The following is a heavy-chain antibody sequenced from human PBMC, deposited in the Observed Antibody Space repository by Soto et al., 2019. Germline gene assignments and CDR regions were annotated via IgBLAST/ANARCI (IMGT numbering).Heavy chain of an antibody. J-gene: IGHJ4*02. CDR1: GFTLNRDW. Sequence: EAQLVESGGDLVQPGRSLRLSCAASGFTLNRDWTSWVRQAPGKGLEWVASITDDGTGKFYVDSVKGRFTISRDDAKNSLYLQMISLRAEDTAVYYCAGISRGHWGQGTLVTVSS. V-gene: IGHV3-7*01. CDR2: ITDDGTGK. CDR3: AGISRGH. D-gene: IGHD2-15*01.